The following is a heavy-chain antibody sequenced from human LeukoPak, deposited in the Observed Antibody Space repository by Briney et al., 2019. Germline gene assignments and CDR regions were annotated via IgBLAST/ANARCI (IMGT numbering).Heavy chain of an antibody. CDR1: GFTFSSYG. D-gene: IGHD1-26*01. CDR3: ARDRVSGYYYYYAMDV. V-gene: IGHV3-33*01. Sequence: GGSLRLSCAASGFTFSSYGMHWVRQAPGKGLEWVAIIWYDESSKFYADSVKGRFTISRDNSKNTLYLQMNSLRAEDTAVYYCARDRVSGYYYYYAMDVWGQGTTVTVSS. J-gene: IGHJ6*02. CDR2: IWYDESSK.